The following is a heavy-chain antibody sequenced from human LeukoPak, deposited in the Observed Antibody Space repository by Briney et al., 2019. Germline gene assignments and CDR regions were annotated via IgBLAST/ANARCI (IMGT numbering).Heavy chain of an antibody. J-gene: IGHJ4*02. CDR2: ISSSSSYI. Sequence: PGGSLRLSCAVSGFTFSSYSMNWVRQAPGKGLEWVSSISSSSSYIYYADSVKGRFTISRDNAKNSLYLQMNSLRAEDTAVYYCARDERSGSGSYDYWGQGTLVTVSS. CDR3: ARDERSGSGSYDY. D-gene: IGHD3-10*01. V-gene: IGHV3-21*01. CDR1: GFTFSSYS.